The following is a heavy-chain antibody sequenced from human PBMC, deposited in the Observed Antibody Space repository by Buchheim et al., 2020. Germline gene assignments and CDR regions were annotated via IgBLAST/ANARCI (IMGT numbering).Heavy chain of an antibody. CDR3: ARVVVAATRLRFDP. V-gene: IGHV4-59*08. CDR2: IYYSGST. D-gene: IGHD2-15*01. J-gene: IGHJ5*02. CDR1: GGSISSYY. Sequence: QVQLQESGPGLVKPSETLSLTCTVSGGSISSYYWSWIRQPPGKGLEWIGYIYYSGSTNYNPSLKSRVTISVDTSKNQFSLKPSSVTAADTAVYYCARVVVAATRLRFDPWGQGTL.